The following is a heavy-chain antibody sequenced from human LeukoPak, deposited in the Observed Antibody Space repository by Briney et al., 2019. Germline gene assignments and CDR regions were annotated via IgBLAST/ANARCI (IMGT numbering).Heavy chain of an antibody. Sequence: GGSLRLSCAASGFTFSSYWMSWVRQAPGKGLEWVANIKQDGSEKYYVDSVKGRFTISRDNAKNSLYLQMNSLRAEDTAVYYFARDFGGDSDDYWGQGTLVTVSS. CDR2: IKQDGSEK. V-gene: IGHV3-7*01. CDR3: ARDFGGDSDDY. J-gene: IGHJ4*02. D-gene: IGHD2-21*02. CDR1: GFTFSSYW.